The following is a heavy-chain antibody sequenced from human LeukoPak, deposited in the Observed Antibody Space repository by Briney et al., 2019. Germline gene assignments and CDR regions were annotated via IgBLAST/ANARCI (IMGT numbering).Heavy chain of an antibody. CDR2: ISAYNGNT. V-gene: IGHV1-18*01. CDR1: GYTFTSYG. CDR3: ARLGYCSSTSCYDDYYYYYGMDV. J-gene: IGHJ6*02. Sequence: ASVKVSCKASGYTFTSYGISWERQAPGQGLEGMGWISAYNGNTNYAQKLQGRVTMTTDTSTSTAYMELRSLRSDDTAVYYCARLGYCSSTSCYDDYYYYYGMDVWGQGTTVTVSS. D-gene: IGHD2-2*01.